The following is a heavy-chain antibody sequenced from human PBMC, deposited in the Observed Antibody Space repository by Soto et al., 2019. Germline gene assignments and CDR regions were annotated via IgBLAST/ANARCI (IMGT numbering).Heavy chain of an antibody. Sequence: SETLSLTCAVYGGSFSGYYWSWIRQPPGKGLEWIGEINHSGSTNYNPSLKSRVTISVDTSKNRFSLKLSSVTAADTAVYYCARRGPYNWNYVPVCFDYWGQGTLVTVSS. CDR1: GGSFSGYY. CDR2: INHSGST. CDR3: ARRGPYNWNYVPVCFDY. J-gene: IGHJ4*02. D-gene: IGHD1-7*01. V-gene: IGHV4-34*01.